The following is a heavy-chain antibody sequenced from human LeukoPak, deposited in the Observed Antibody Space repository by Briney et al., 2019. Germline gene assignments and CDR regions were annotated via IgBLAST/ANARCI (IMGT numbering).Heavy chain of an antibody. CDR3: ARDKGSSGPVRSDWFDP. J-gene: IGHJ5*02. CDR1: GYTFTSYG. V-gene: IGHV1-18*01. Sequence: ASVKVSCKASGYTFTSYGISWVRQAPGQGLEWMGWISAYNGNTNYAQKLQGRVTMTTDTSTSTAYMELRSLRSDDTAVYYCARDKGSSGPVRSDWFDPWGQGTLVTVSS. CDR2: ISAYNGNT. D-gene: IGHD6-6*01.